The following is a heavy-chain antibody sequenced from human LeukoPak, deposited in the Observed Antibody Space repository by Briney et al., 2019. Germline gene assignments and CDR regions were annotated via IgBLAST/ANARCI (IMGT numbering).Heavy chain of an antibody. CDR2: IIPIFGTA. Sequence: SVKVSCKASGGTFSSYAISWVRQAPGQGLEWMGGIIPIFGTANYAQKFQGRVTITTDESTSTAYMELSSLRSEDTAVYYCASGPSLVGATAFDYWGQGTLVTVSS. V-gene: IGHV1-69*05. D-gene: IGHD1-26*01. J-gene: IGHJ4*02. CDR1: GGTFSSYA. CDR3: ASGPSLVGATAFDY.